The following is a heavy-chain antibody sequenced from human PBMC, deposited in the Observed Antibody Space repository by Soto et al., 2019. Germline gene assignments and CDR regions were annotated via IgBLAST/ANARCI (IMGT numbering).Heavy chain of an antibody. D-gene: IGHD6-13*01. J-gene: IGHJ4*02. CDR3: ARAYSSGWYYFDY. V-gene: IGHV3-64*02. CDR1: GFTFNTYA. Sequence: GGSLRLSCTASGFTFNTYAMHWVRQAPGKGLECVSVISSNGGSTYYADSVKGRFTISRDNSKNTLYLQMGSLRADDMAVYYCARAYSSGWYYFDYWGQGALVTVSS. CDR2: ISSNGGST.